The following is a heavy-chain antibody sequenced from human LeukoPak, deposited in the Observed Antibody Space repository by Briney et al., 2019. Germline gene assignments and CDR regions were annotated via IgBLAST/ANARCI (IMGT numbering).Heavy chain of an antibody. CDR1: GYTFTSYD. V-gene: IGHV1-8*01. Sequence: ASVKVSCKASGYTFTSYDINWVRQATGQGLEWMGWMNPNSGSTGYAQKFQGRVTMTRNTSISTAYMELSSLRSEDTAVYYCARAERAAYYYYYYMDVWGKGTTVTVSS. J-gene: IGHJ6*03. D-gene: IGHD6-13*01. CDR3: ARAERAAYYYYYYMDV. CDR2: MNPNSGST.